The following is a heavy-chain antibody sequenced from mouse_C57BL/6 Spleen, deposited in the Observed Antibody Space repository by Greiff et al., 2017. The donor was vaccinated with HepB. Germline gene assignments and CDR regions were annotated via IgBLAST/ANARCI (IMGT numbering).Heavy chain of an antibody. Sequence: EVKLVESGGGLVQPKGSLKLSCAASGFTFNTYAMHWVRQAPGKGLEWVARIRSKSSNYATYYADSVKDRFTISRDDSQSMLYLQMNNLKTEDTAMYYSVREGITTDYYAMDYWGQGTSVTVSS. CDR2: IRSKSSNYAT. CDR1: GFTFNTYA. V-gene: IGHV10-3*01. J-gene: IGHJ4*01. D-gene: IGHD1-1*01. CDR3: VREGITTDYYAMDY.